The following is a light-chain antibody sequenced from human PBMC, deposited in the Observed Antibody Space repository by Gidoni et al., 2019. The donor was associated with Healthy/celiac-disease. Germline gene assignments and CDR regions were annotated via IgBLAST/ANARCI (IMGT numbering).Light chain of an antibody. J-gene: IGLJ2*01. Sequence: QSVLTQPPSVSGAPGQRVTTSCTGSSPNTGAGYDVHWYQPLPGTAPKLLIYGNSNRPSGVPDRFSGSKSGTSASLAITGLQAEDEADYYCQSYDSSLSVVVFGGGTKLTVL. CDR3: QSYDSSLSVVV. V-gene: IGLV1-40*01. CDR2: GNS. CDR1: SPNTGAGYD.